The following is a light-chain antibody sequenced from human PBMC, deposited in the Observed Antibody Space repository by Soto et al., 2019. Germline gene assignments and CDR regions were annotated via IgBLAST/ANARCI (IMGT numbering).Light chain of an antibody. CDR2: GNR. J-gene: IGLJ3*02. V-gene: IGLV1-40*01. CDR1: SSNLGAGYD. CDR3: QAYDDSLTASV. Sequence: QSVLTQPPSVSGAPGQRVTISCTGNSSNLGAGYDVHWYQQLPGAAPKLVIFGNRNRPSGVPERFSGAKSGTSASLAITGLQAEDEADYNSQAYDDSLTASVFGGGTKLTVL.